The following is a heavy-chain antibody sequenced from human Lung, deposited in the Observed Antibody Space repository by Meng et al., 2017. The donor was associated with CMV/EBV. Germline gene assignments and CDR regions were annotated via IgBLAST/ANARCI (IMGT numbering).Heavy chain of an antibody. V-gene: IGHV4-39*07. J-gene: IGHJ4*02. CDR3: ARDYKFDTRPFDY. CDR1: GDSVSSSDYH. D-gene: IGHD3-22*01. CDR2: IHSSGYT. Sequence: GSXRLXCSVSGDSVSSSDYHWAWIRQPPGKGLECIGSIHSSGYTYSNPSLKSRVAFSLDTSKNQFSLKLSSVTAADTAVYYCARDYKFDTRPFDYWGQGXLVTVSS.